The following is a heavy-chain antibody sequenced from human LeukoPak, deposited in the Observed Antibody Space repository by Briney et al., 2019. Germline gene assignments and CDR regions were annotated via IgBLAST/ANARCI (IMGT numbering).Heavy chain of an antibody. Sequence: GGSLRPSCAASGFTFSSYAMHWVRQAPGKGLEWVAVISYDGSNKYYADSVKGRFTISRDNSKNTLYLQMDSLRAEDTAVYYCARDYGDYGGYFDYWGQGTLVTVSS. V-gene: IGHV3-30*04. CDR1: GFTFSSYA. D-gene: IGHD4-17*01. CDR2: ISYDGSNK. J-gene: IGHJ4*02. CDR3: ARDYGDYGGYFDY.